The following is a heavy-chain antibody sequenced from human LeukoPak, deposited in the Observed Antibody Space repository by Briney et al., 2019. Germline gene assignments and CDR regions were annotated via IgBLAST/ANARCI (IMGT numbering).Heavy chain of an antibody. V-gene: IGHV3-23*01. J-gene: IGHJ6*02. CDR1: GLTFSSYA. D-gene: IGHD3-10*01. Sequence: GGSLRLSCAASGLTFSSYAMSWVRQAPGKGLEWVSAISGSGGSTYYADSVKGRFTISRDNSKNTLYLQMNSLRAEDTAVYYCAKRERFGEFPYYYYGMDVWGQGTTVTVSS. CDR2: ISGSGGST. CDR3: AKRERFGEFPYYYYGMDV.